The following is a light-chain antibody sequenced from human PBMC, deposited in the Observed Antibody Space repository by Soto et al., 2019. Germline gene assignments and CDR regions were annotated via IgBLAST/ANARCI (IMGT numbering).Light chain of an antibody. CDR3: QQRSNWPPIT. CDR2: DAS. Sequence: EIVWTQSPGTLSLSPGERATLSCRASHSISNSYLAWYQKKPGQAPRLLLYDASNRATGIPARFSGSGSGTDLTLTISSLEPEDFAAYYCQQRSNWPPITFGQGTRLEIK. CDR1: HSISNSY. J-gene: IGKJ5*01. V-gene: IGKV3-11*01.